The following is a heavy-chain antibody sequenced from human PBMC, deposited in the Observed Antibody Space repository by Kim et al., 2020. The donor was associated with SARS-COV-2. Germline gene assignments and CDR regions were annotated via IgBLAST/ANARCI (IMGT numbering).Heavy chain of an antibody. D-gene: IGHD3-10*01. Sequence: GGSLRLSCAASGFTFSNYWMSWVRQAPGKGLEWVANIKQDGSAKYYVDSVEGRFTISRDNAKNSLYLQMNSLRAEDTAMYYCARDSGKYPHWGQETLVTV. CDR1: GFTFSNYW. CDR3: ARDSGKYPH. J-gene: IGHJ1*01. CDR2: IKQDGSAK. V-gene: IGHV3-7*01.